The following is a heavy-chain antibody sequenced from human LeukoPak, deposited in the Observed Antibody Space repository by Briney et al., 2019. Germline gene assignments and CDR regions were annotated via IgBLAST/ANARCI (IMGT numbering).Heavy chain of an antibody. Sequence: PGESLKISCQRSGYTFTGYWFGWVRQMPGKGLQWMRIIYPGDSDTTYSPSFQGQVTISADKTISTACLQWSSLKASDTAIYYCARLIVGSSSTGWFDPWGQGTLVTVSS. CDR2: IYPGDSDT. D-gene: IGHD6-6*01. V-gene: IGHV5-51*01. CDR3: ARLIVGSSSTGWFDP. J-gene: IGHJ5*02. CDR1: GYTFTGYW.